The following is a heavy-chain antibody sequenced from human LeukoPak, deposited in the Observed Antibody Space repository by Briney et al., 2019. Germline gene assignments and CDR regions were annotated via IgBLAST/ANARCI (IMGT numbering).Heavy chain of an antibody. CDR2: INAGNGNT. CDR3: AREEKIAVAGRGYYFDY. D-gene: IGHD6-19*01. Sequence: GASVKVSCKASGYTFTSYAMHWVRQAPGQRLEWMGWINAGNGNTKYSQKFQGRVTITRDTSASTAYMELSSLRSEDTAVYYCAREEKIAVAGRGYYFDYWGQGTLVTVSS. J-gene: IGHJ4*02. V-gene: IGHV1-3*01. CDR1: GYTFTSYA.